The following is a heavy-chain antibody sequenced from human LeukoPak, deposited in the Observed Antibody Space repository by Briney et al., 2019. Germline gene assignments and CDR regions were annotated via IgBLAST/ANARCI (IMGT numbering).Heavy chain of an antibody. CDR2: IYCSGST. J-gene: IGHJ3*02. CDR1: GGSISSYY. V-gene: IGHV4-59*12. CDR3: AREGHYGGNVGAFDI. D-gene: IGHD4-23*01. Sequence: SETLSLTCTVSGGSISSYYWSWIRQPPGKGLEWIGYIYCSGSTNYNPSLKSRVTISVDTSKNQFSLKLSSVTAADTAVYYCAREGHYGGNVGAFDIWGQGTMVTVSS.